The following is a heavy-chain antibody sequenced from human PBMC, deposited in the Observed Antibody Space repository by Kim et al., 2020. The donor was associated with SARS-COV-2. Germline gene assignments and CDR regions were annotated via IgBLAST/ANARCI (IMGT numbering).Heavy chain of an antibody. CDR2: INPNSGGT. Sequence: ASVKVSCKASGYTFTGYYMHWVRQAPGQGLEWMGWINPNSGGTNYAQKFQGRVTMTRDTSISTAYMELSRLRSDDTAVYYCARPITFGGVIHAFDIWGQGTMVTVSS. CDR3: ARPITFGGVIHAFDI. D-gene: IGHD3-16*01. J-gene: IGHJ3*02. V-gene: IGHV1-2*02. CDR1: GYTFTGYY.